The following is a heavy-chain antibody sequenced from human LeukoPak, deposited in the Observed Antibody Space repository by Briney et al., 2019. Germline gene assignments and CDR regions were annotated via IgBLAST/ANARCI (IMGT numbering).Heavy chain of an antibody. D-gene: IGHD4-17*01. CDR1: GFTFSSYG. J-gene: IGHJ1*01. V-gene: IGHV3-30*18. Sequence: PGGSLRLSCAASGFTFSSYGMHWVRQAPGKGLEWVAVISYDGSHKYYADSVKGRFTISRDNSKNTLYLQMNSLRAEDTAVYYCAKGPDYGDYYQYFQHWGQGTLVTVSS. CDR2: ISYDGSHK. CDR3: AKGPDYGDYYQYFQH.